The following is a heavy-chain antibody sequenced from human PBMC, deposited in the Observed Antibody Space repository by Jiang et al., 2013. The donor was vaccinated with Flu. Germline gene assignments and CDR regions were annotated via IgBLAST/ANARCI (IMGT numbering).Heavy chain of an antibody. CDR1: GYTFTSYY. CDR3: ARDRLDSGSYYYYFDY. V-gene: IGHV1-46*01. D-gene: IGHD1-26*01. J-gene: IGHJ4*02. Sequence: SGAEVKKPGASVKVSCKASGYTFTSYYMHWVRQAPGQGLEWMGIINPSGGSTSYAQKFQGRVTMTRDTSTSTVYMELSSLRSEDTAVYYCARDRLDSGSYYYYFDYWGQGTLVTVSS. CDR2: INPSGGST.